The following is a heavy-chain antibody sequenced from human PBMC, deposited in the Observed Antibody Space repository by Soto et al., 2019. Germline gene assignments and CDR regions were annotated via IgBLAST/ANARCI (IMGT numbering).Heavy chain of an antibody. V-gene: IGHV4-39*01. J-gene: IGHJ5*02. D-gene: IGHD2-15*01. Sequence: SATLSLTCTVSGGSISSSSYYWGWIRQPPGKGLEWIGSIYYSGSTYYNPSLKSRVTISVDTSKNQFSLKLSSVTAADTAVYYCARLEPYCSGGSCYSGSKGWFDPWGQGTLVTVSS. CDR3: ARLEPYCSGGSCYSGSKGWFDP. CDR2: IYYSGST. CDR1: GGSISSSSYY.